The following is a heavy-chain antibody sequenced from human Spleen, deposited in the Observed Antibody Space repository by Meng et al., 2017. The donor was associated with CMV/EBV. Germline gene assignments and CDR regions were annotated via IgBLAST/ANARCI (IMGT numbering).Heavy chain of an antibody. J-gene: IGHJ1*01. CDR1: GDAVTRHY. CDR3: AREGQDSSAYAH. Sequence: CKASGDAVTRHYIHWLRQAPGQGFEWMGMINPSSGSTNYAEKWQGRVTMTADTSTSTVSMDLRSLTSEDTATYYCAREGQDSSAYAHWGQGTLVTVSS. D-gene: IGHD3-22*01. CDR2: INPSSGST. V-gene: IGHV1-46*04.